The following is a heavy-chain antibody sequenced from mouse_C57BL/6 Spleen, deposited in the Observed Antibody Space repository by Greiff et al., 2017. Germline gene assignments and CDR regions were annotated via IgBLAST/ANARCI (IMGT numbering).Heavy chain of an antibody. J-gene: IGHJ2*01. Sequence: VQLQQSGPELVKPGASVKISCKASGYAFSSSWMNWVKQRPGKGLEWIGRIYPGDGDTNYNGKFKGKATLTADKSSRTAYMQLSSLTSEDSAVYFCARSRYYGRSPFDYWGQGTTLTVSS. CDR3: ARSRYYGRSPFDY. CDR1: GYAFSSSW. D-gene: IGHD1-1*01. CDR2: IYPGDGDT. V-gene: IGHV1-82*01.